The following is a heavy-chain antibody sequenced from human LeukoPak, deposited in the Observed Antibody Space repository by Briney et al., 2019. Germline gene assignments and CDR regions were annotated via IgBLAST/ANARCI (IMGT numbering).Heavy chain of an antibody. CDR2: IIPIFGTA. Sequence: SVKVSCKASGGTFSSYAISWVRQAPGQGLEWMGGIIPIFGTANYAQKSQGRVTITADKSTSTAYMELSSLRSEDTAVYYCARVLGYSYGYYPLDYWGQGTLVTVSS. CDR3: ARVLGYSYGYYPLDY. J-gene: IGHJ4*02. V-gene: IGHV1-69*06. D-gene: IGHD5-18*01. CDR1: GGTFSSYA.